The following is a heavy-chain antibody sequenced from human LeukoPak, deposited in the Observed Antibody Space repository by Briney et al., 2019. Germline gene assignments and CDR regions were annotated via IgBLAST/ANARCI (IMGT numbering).Heavy chain of an antibody. D-gene: IGHD1-26*01. V-gene: IGHV3-48*02. CDR2: ITSSSTNI. J-gene: IGHJ4*02. CDR1: GFTFSTYN. CDR3: ATSGNYYLKY. Sequence: GSLRLSCAASGFTFSTYNMNWVRQAPGKGLEWVSHITSSSTNIYYADSVKGRFTISRDNAKNALSLQMNSLRDEDTAVYYCATSGNYYLKYWGQGTLVTVSS.